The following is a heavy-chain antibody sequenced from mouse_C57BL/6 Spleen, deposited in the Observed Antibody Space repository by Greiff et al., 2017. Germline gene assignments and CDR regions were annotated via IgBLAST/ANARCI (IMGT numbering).Heavy chain of an antibody. V-gene: IGHV5-16*01. CDR3: ARAYYDYDGGGFDY. D-gene: IGHD2-4*01. Sequence: EVKLQASEGGLVQPGSSMKLSCTASGFTFSDYYMAWVRQVPEKGLEWVANINYDGSSPYYLDSLKSRFIISRDNAKNSLYLQMSSLKSENTATYYCARAYYDYDGGGFDYGGQGTTLTVSS. CDR1: GFTFSDYY. J-gene: IGHJ2*01. CDR2: INYDGSSP.